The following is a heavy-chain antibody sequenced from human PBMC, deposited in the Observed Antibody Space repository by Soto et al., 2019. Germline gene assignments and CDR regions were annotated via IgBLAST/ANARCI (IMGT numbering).Heavy chain of an antibody. V-gene: IGHV4-34*01. Sequence: SETLSLTCAVYGGSFSGYYWSWIRQPPGKGLEWIGEIDHSGSINYSPSLKSRVTISVDTSKNQFSLKLRSVTAADTAVYYCAASCVACGGFNYYGMDVWGQGTTVTVSS. J-gene: IGHJ6*02. CDR1: GGSFSGYY. CDR2: IDHSGSI. CDR3: AASCVACGGFNYYGMDV. D-gene: IGHD2-21*01.